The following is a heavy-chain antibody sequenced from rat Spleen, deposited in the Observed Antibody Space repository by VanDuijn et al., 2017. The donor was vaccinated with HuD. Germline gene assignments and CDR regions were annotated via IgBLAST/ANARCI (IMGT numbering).Heavy chain of an antibody. D-gene: IGHD1-1*01. V-gene: IGHV5-29*01. Sequence: EVQLVESGGGLVQPGRSLKLSCEVSGFTFNNYDMAWIRQAPTKGLEWVATIIYDGSRTYYRDSVKGRFTISRDNAKNSLYLQMDSLRSEDTATYYCARHYYYSGDHFDYWGQGVMVTVSS. CDR3: ARHYYYSGDHFDY. CDR1: GFTFNNYD. CDR2: IIYDGSRT. J-gene: IGHJ2*01.